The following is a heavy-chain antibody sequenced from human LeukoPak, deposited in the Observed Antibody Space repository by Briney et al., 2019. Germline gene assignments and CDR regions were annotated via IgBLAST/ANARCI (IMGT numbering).Heavy chain of an antibody. J-gene: IGHJ6*03. V-gene: IGHV4-34*01. CDR1: GGSFSGSY. D-gene: IGHD6-19*01. CDR2: ITHSGST. CDR3: ARVGTRGSGWPGDYYYYMDV. Sequence: SETLSLTCAVYGGSFSGSYWSWIRQPPGKGLQWIGEITHSGSTKYNPSLKSRVATSLDTSKSQFSLKLGSMTAADTAVYYCARVGTRGSGWPGDYYYYMDVWGKGTTVTVSS.